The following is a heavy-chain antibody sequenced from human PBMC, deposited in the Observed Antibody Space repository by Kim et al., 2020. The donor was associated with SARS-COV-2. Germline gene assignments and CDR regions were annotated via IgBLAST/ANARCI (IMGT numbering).Heavy chain of an antibody. CDR2: IYPGDSDT. Sequence: GESLKISCKGSGYSFTSYWIGWVRQMPGKGLEWMGIIYPGDSDTRYSPSFQGQVTISADKSISTAYLQWSSLKASDTAMYYCARQYFSGGSCHTPYYYYGKDVWGQGTTVTVSS. J-gene: IGHJ6*02. V-gene: IGHV5-51*01. CDR1: GYSFTSYW. D-gene: IGHD2-15*01. CDR3: ARQYFSGGSCHTPYYYYGKDV.